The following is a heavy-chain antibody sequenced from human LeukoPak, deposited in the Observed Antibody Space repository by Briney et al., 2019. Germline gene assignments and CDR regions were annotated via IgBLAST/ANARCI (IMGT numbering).Heavy chain of an antibody. CDR3: ARIEYGDYCSSTSCYFVDY. J-gene: IGHJ4*02. V-gene: IGHV1-2*02. Sequence: ASVKVSCKASGSTFTGYYMHWVRQAPGQGLEWMGWINPNSGGTNYAQKFQGRVTMTRDTSISTAYMELSRLRSDDTAVYYCARIEYGDYCSSTSCYFVDYWGQGTLVTVSS. D-gene: IGHD2-2*01. CDR1: GSTFTGYY. CDR2: INPNSGGT.